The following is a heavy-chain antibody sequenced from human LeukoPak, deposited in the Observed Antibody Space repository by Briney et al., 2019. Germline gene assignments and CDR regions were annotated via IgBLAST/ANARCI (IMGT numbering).Heavy chain of an antibody. D-gene: IGHD6-25*01. CDR2: ISGSGSGT. Sequence: GGSLRLSCAASGFTFSSYDMSWVRRAPGKGLEWVSAISGSGSGTYYADSVKGRFIISRDNSKNMLYLQMSSLRAEDTAVYYCAKDLSPAVAADWFDPWDQGTLVTVSS. CDR3: AKDLSPAVAADWFDP. V-gene: IGHV3-23*01. J-gene: IGHJ5*02. CDR1: GFTFSSYD.